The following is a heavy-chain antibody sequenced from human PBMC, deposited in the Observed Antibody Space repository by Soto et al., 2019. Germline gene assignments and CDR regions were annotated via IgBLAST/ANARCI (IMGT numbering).Heavy chain of an antibody. CDR2: ISYDGSNK. CDR3: AKARLRFFEWLPFDY. CDR1: GFTFSSYG. D-gene: IGHD3-3*01. J-gene: IGHJ4*02. Sequence: QTGGSLRLSCAASGFTFSSYGMHWVRQAPGKGLEWVAVISYDGSNKYYADFVKGRFTISRDNSKNTLYLQMNSLRAEDTAVYYCAKARLRFFEWLPFDYWGQGTLVTVSS. V-gene: IGHV3-30*18.